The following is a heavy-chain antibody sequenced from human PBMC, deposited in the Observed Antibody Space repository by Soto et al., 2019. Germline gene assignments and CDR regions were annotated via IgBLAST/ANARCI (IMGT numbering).Heavy chain of an antibody. CDR2: INHSGST. CDR1: GGSFSGYD. J-gene: IGHJ6*02. CDR3: ARGRSYIVVVVAATFYYGMDV. V-gene: IGHV4-34*01. Sequence: SETLSLTCAGYGGSFSGYDGSWIRQPPGKGLEWIGEINHSGSTNYNPSLKSRVTISVDTSKNQFSLKLSSVTAADTAVYYCARGRSYIVVVVAATFYYGMDVWGQGTTVTVSS. D-gene: IGHD2-15*01.